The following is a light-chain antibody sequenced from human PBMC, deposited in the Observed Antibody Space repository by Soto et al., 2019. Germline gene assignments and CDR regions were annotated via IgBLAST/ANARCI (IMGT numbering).Light chain of an antibody. CDR2: EVR. CDR1: SSDVGDYNY. Sequence: QSAVTQPASVSGSPGQSITISCTGTSSDVGDYNYVSWYQHHPGKAPKLIIYEVRNRPSGVSNRFSGAKSGNTASLTISGLQAEDEAYYYCSSYTTSTSFILFGGGTKLTVL. CDR3: SSYTTSTSFIL. V-gene: IGLV2-14*01. J-gene: IGLJ2*01.